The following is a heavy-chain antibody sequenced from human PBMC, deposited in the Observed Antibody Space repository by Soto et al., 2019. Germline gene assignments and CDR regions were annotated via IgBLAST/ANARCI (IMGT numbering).Heavy chain of an antibody. J-gene: IGHJ3*02. CDR3: ARDHKYDDDIRGYSYDGATVEI. D-gene: IGHD3-22*01. CDR1: GYTFTSYG. Sequence: QVQLVQSGAEVKKPGASVKVSCEASGYTFTSYGISWVRQAPGQGLEWMGWISAYNGNTNYAQKLQGRVTMTTDTSTSTAYMELRSMRSDDTAVYYCARDHKYDDDIRGYSYDGATVEIWGQGTMVTVSS. CDR2: ISAYNGNT. V-gene: IGHV1-18*01.